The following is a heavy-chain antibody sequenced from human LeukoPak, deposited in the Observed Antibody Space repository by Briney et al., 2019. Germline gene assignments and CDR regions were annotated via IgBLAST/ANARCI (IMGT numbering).Heavy chain of an antibody. CDR2: ISGSGGST. D-gene: IGHD1-26*01. CDR1: GFTFSSYG. CDR3: AKRWEPSLEYFQH. J-gene: IGHJ1*01. V-gene: IGHV3-23*01. Sequence: GGSLRLSCAASGFTFSSYGMSWVRQAPGKGLEWVSAISGSGGSTYYADSVKGRFTIARDNSKNTLYLQMNSLRAADAAVYYCAKRWEPSLEYFQHWGQGTLVTVSS.